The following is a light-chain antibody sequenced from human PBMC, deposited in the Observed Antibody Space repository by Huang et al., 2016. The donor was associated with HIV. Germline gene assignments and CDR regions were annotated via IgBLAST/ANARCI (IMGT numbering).Light chain of an antibody. CDR3: QQYNNWPRT. J-gene: IGKJ1*01. Sequence: EIVMTQSPATLSVSPGERATLSCRASQSVSSNLAWYQQKPGQAPSRLIYAASTRATCIPARFSGSGSCTAFTLTISSLQSEDFAVYYCQQYNNWPRTFGQGTKVEIK. CDR2: AAS. CDR1: QSVSSN. V-gene: IGKV3-15*01.